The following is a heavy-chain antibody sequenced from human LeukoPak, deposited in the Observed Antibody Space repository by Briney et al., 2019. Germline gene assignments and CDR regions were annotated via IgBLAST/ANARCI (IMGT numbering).Heavy chain of an antibody. Sequence: PSETLSLICTVSGGSFSSSTYYWGWIRQPPGKGLEWIARMYYSGSTYYNQSLKSRVTISVDTSKNQVSLKLSSVTAADTAVYYCASGLQFRILDYWGQGTLVTVSS. J-gene: IGHJ4*02. CDR3: ASGLQFRILDY. CDR2: MYYSGST. CDR1: GGSFSSSTYY. D-gene: IGHD5-24*01. V-gene: IGHV4-39*07.